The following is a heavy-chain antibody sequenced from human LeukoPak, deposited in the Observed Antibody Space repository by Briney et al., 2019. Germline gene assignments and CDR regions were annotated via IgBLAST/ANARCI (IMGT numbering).Heavy chain of an antibody. Sequence: PGGSLRLSCAASGFTFSTFEMNWVRQAPGKGLEWVSYISSSGSMIYYADSVRGRFTISRDNAKTSLYLQMNSLRAEDKAVYYCARRFDIWGQGTVVTVSS. CDR2: ISSSGSMI. CDR1: GFTFSTFE. J-gene: IGHJ3*02. CDR3: ARRFDI. V-gene: IGHV3-48*03.